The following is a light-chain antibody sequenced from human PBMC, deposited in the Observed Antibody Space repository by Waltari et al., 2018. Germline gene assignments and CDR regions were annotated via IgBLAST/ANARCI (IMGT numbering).Light chain of an antibody. CDR2: GQN. J-gene: IGLJ1*01. V-gene: IGLV3-19*01. Sequence: SSELTQDPAVSVALGQTVRITCQGDSLRSYYATWYQQKAGQAPILVIYGQNNRPSWIPDRFAGAYSGRTASLTITVAQAEDDADYYCSSRDSGAHRHVFGTGTKVTVL. CDR3: SSRDSGAHRHV. CDR1: SLRSYY.